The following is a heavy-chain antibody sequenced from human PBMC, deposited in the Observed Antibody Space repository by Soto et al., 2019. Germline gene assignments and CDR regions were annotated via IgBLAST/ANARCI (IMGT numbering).Heavy chain of an antibody. CDR1: NFSISSGYY. V-gene: IGHV4-38-2*01. CDR2: IYRSGTT. CDR3: ARTHSGSYYSVFNY. Sequence: KASETLSLTCVVSNFSISSGYYWGWIRQSPGKGLEWIASIYRSGTTSYNPSLKSRVTISVDPSKNQFSLVLTAVTAADTAVYYCARTHSGSYYSVFNYWGRGSLVTVSS. D-gene: IGHD1-26*01. J-gene: IGHJ4*02.